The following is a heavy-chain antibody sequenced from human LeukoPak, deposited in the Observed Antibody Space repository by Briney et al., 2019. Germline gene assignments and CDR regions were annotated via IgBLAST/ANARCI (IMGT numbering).Heavy chain of an antibody. CDR1: GYTFTSYD. CDR3: ARGRVLFDN. Sequence: GASVKVSCKASGYTFTSYDINWVRQATGQGLEWMGWMNPNSGNTGYAQKFQGRVTMTRNTSISTAYMELRSLKSGDTAVYYCARGRVLFDNWGQGTLVTVSS. V-gene: IGHV1-8*01. J-gene: IGHJ4*02. CDR2: MNPNSGNT.